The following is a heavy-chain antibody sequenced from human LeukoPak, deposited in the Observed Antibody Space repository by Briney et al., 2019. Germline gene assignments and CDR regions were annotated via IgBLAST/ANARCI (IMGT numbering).Heavy chain of an antibody. CDR2: ISGSGGST. J-gene: IGHJ4*02. D-gene: IGHD2-2*01. V-gene: IGHV3-23*01. CDR3: VKPLGYCSSTSCPPGY. CDR1: GFTFSSYA. Sequence: GGSLRLSCAASGFTFSSYAMSWVRQAPGKGLEWVSGISGSGGSTYYVDSVKGRFTISRDNSKNTLYLQMNSLRTEDAAVYYCVKPLGYCSSTSCPPGYWGQGTLVTVSS.